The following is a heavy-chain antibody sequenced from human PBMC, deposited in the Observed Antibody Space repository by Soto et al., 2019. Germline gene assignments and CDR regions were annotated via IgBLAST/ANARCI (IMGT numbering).Heavy chain of an antibody. V-gene: IGHV4-59*01. D-gene: IGHD6-19*01. CDR1: GGSISSYY. Sequence: SETLSLTCTVSGGSISSYYWSWIRQPPGKGLEWIGYIYYSGSTNYNPSLKSRVTISVDTSKNQFSLKLSSVTAADTAVYYCVRENRSGNFFDYWGQGILVTV. CDR2: IYYSGST. CDR3: VRENRSGNFFDY. J-gene: IGHJ4*02.